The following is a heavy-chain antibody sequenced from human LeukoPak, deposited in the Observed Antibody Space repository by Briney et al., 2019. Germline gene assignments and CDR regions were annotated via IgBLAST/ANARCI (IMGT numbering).Heavy chain of an antibody. CDR2: MNPNSGNT. CDR1: GYTFTSYD. V-gene: IGHV1-8*02. D-gene: IGHD3-22*01. Sequence: ASVKVSCKASGYTFTSYDINWVRQATGQGLEWMGWMNPNSGNTGYAQKLQGRVTMTTDTSTSTAYMELRSLRSDDTAVYYCARENYYDSSGYYYPFDYWGQGTLVTVSS. J-gene: IGHJ4*02. CDR3: ARENYYDSSGYYYPFDY.